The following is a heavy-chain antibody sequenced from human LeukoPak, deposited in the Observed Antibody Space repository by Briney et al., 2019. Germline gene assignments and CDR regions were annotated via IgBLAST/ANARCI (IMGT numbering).Heavy chain of an antibody. J-gene: IGHJ6*03. CDR1: GFTFSNYA. V-gene: IGHV3-30*01. CDR3: ARARIRTGSGYYYYMNV. Sequence: GGSLRLSRAASGFTFSNYAMHWVRQAPGKGLEWVAVISYDGTKEYYADSVKGRFTISRDNSKNTLYLQMDSLRAEDTAVFYCARARIRTGSGYYYYMNVWGNGTTVTVSS. D-gene: IGHD3-10*01. CDR2: ISYDGTKE.